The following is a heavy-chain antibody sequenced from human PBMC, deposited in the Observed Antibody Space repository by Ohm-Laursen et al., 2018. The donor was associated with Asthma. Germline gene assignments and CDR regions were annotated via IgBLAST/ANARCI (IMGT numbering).Heavy chain of an antibody. J-gene: IGHJ4*02. CDR1: GGSISSYY. Sequence: GTLSLTCTVSGGSISSYYWSWIRQPPGKGLEWIGYIYYSGSTNYNPSLKSRVTISVDTSKNQFSLKLSSVTAADTAVYYCARIRNDYGDYEFDYWDQGTLVTVSS. V-gene: IGHV4-59*01. D-gene: IGHD4-17*01. CDR2: IYYSGST. CDR3: ARIRNDYGDYEFDY.